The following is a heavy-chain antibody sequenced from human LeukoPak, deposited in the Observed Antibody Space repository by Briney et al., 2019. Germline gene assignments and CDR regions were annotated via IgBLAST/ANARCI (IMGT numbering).Heavy chain of an antibody. CDR3: ARGANYYYYMDV. D-gene: IGHD1-26*01. CDR2: IIPIFGTA. J-gene: IGHJ6*03. V-gene: IGHV1-69*06. Sequence: SVKVSCKASGYTFTGYYMHWVRQAPGQGLEWMGGIIPIFGTANYAQKFQGRVTITADKSTSTAYMELSSLRSEDTAVYYCARGANYYYYMDVWGKGTTVTVSS. CDR1: GYTFTGYY.